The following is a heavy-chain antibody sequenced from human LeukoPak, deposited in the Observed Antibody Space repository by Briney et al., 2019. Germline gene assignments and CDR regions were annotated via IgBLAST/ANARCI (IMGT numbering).Heavy chain of an antibody. D-gene: IGHD3-22*01. J-gene: IGHJ4*02. CDR2: IYYSGST. V-gene: IGHV4-31*03. Sequence: SQTLSLTCTVSGGSISSGGYYWSWIRQHPGKGLEWIGYIYYSGSTYYNPPLKSRVTISVDTSKNQFSLKLSSVTAADTAVYYCASGDSSGYYYFDYWGQGTLVTVSS. CDR1: GGSISSGGYY. CDR3: ASGDSSGYYYFDY.